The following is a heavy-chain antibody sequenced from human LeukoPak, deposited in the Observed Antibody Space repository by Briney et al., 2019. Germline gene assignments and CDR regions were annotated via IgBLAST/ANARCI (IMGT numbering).Heavy chain of an antibody. CDR2: IYYGGTT. CDR3: AKADASGRYYNRYYYMDV. Sequence: SETLSLTCIVSGGSINSHYWTWIRQPPGKGLEYLGYIYYGGTTVYNPSLKSRVTISLDTSKNQFSLTLTSVTAADTAVYYCAKADASGRYYNRYYYMDVWGKGTTVTVSS. CDR1: GGSINSHY. V-gene: IGHV4-59*11. D-gene: IGHD3-10*01. J-gene: IGHJ6*03.